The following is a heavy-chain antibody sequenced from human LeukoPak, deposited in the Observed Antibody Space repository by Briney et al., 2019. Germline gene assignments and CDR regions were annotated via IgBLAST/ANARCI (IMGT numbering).Heavy chain of an antibody. V-gene: IGHV3-7*01. J-gene: IGHJ4*02. CDR3: ARAYGTSTVVVVAATYGY. Sequence: GGSLRLSCAASGFTFSSYWMSWVRQAPGNGLEWVANIKQDGSEKYYVDSVKGRFTISRDNAKNSLYLQMNSLRAEDTAVYYCARAYGTSTVVVVAATYGYWVQGTLVTVSS. CDR1: GFTFSSYW. D-gene: IGHD2-15*01. CDR2: IKQDGSEK.